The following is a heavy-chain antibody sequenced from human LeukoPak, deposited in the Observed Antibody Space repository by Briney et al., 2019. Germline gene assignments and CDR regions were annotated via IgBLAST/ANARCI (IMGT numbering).Heavy chain of an antibody. V-gene: IGHV3-7*04. J-gene: IGHJ6*03. CDR2: IKQDGSEK. Sequence: GGSLRLSCAASGFTFSSYAMSWVRQAPGKGLEWVANIKQDGSEKYYVDSVKGRFTISRDNAKNALFLQMNSLRAEDTAVYYCARGYYFYYMDVWGTGTTVLISS. CDR3: ARGYYFYYMDV. CDR1: GFTFSSYA.